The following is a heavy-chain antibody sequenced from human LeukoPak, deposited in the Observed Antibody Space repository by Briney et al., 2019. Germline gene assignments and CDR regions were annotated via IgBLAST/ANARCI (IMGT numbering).Heavy chain of an antibody. CDR2: INPKSGGR. J-gene: IGHJ4*02. Sequence: ASVKVSCKASGYTFTGYYMHWVRQAPGQGLEWMGWINPKSGGRSYAQRFQGRVTMTRDTSISTAYMELSRLRFDDTAVYYCATGERLVPAAMWFDYWGQGTLVTVSS. CDR3: ATGERLVPAAMWFDY. CDR1: GYTFTGYY. V-gene: IGHV1-2*02. D-gene: IGHD2-2*01.